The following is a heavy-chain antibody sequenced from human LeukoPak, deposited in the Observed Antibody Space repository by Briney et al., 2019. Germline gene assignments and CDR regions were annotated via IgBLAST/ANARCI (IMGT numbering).Heavy chain of an antibody. V-gene: IGHV4-39*01. CDR2: IYYSGST. D-gene: IGHD6-13*01. CDR1: GFTVSSNY. Sequence: GSLRLPCAASGFTVSSNYMNWVRQAPGKGLEWIGSIYYSGSTYHNPSLKSRVTISVDTSKNQFSLKLTSVTAADTAVYYCARLATGYGSSFHYWGQGTLVTVSS. CDR3: ARLATGYGSSFHY. J-gene: IGHJ4*02.